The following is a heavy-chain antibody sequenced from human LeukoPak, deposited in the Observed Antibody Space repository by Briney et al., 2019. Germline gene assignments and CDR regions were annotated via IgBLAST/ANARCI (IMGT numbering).Heavy chain of an antibody. J-gene: IGHJ3*02. D-gene: IGHD2-21*02. CDR2: IYYSGST. V-gene: IGHV4-59*01. CDR3: ARDFLLEVVTAPNI. CDR1: GGSISSYY. Sequence: PSETLSLTCTVSGGSISSYYWSWIRQPPGKGLEWIGYIYYSGSTNYNPSLKSRVTISVDTSKNQFSLKLSSVTAADTAVYYCARDFLLEVVTAPNIWGQGTMVTVSS.